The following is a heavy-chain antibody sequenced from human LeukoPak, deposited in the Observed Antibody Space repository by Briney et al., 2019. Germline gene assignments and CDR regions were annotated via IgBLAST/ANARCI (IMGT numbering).Heavy chain of an antibody. CDR2: IHYTGNT. Sequence: SETLSLTCTVSGGSISNYYWSWIRQPPGKGLEWIGYIHYTGNTHNPSLKSRVTISVDTSKNQFSLKLSSVTAADTAVYYCARASRGPQYYDFWSGYYNNWFDPWGQGTLVTVSS. D-gene: IGHD3-3*01. CDR1: GGSISNYY. CDR3: ARASRGPQYYDFWSGYYNNWFDP. J-gene: IGHJ5*02. V-gene: IGHV4-59*01.